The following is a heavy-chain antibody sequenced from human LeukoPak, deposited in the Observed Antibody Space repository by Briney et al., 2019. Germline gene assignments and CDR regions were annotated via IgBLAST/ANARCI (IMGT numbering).Heavy chain of an antibody. D-gene: IGHD3-10*02. CDR3: AKEYAPYVELDY. V-gene: IGHV3-33*03. CDR1: GFDLSNSG. J-gene: IGHJ4*02. Sequence: GGSLRLSCAASGFDLSNSGMQWVRQAPGKGLEWVAVLWANGRNQYYSDSMKGRFTASRDNSRSTLDLQMYGLRVDDTAIYYCAKEYAPYVELDYWGQGALVIVSS. CDR2: LWANGRNQ.